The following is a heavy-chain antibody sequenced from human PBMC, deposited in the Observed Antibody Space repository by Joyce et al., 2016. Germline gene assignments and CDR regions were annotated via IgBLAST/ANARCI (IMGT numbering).Heavy chain of an antibody. D-gene: IGHD2-15*01. CDR2: ISTYNGRT. J-gene: IGHJ4*02. V-gene: IGHV1-18*04. CDR1: GYTFNTYG. Sequence: QILLVQSGAEVKKPGASVKVSCKTSGYTFNTYGVSWVRQAPGQGLGWMAWISTYNGRTNFPQKMQGRVTLSTDAFATTVFMELRNLNSDDTGVYFCARAASGGSRRGTLDFWGQGTLVTVSS. CDR3: ARAASGGSRRGTLDF.